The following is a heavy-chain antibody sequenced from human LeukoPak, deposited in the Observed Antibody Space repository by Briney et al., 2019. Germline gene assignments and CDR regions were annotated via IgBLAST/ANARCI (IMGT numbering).Heavy chain of an antibody. V-gene: IGHV3-23*01. CDR2: ISGSGGST. CDR1: GFTFSSYA. CDR3: AKDRAPYYYGSGSPDAFDI. J-gene: IGHJ3*02. Sequence: PGGSLRLSCAASGFTFSSYAMSWVRQAPGKGLEWVSAISGSGGSTYYADSVKGRFTISRDNSKNTLYLQMNSLRAEDTAVYYCAKDRAPYYYGSGSPDAFDIWGQGTMVTVSS. D-gene: IGHD3-10*01.